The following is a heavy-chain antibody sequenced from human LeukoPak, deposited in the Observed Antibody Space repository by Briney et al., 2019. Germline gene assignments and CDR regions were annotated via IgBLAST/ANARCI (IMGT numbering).Heavy chain of an antibody. D-gene: IGHD3-22*01. V-gene: IGHV4-38-2*01. CDR3: ARPSSGYYRVDY. Sequence: SESLSLTCAVSGYSISSGYYWGWIRQPPGKGLAWIGSIYHSGSTYYNPSLKSRVTISVDTSKNQFSLKLSSVTAADTAGYYCARPSSGYYRVDYWREGTLVTVSS. J-gene: IGHJ4*02. CDR1: GYSISSGYY. CDR2: IYHSGST.